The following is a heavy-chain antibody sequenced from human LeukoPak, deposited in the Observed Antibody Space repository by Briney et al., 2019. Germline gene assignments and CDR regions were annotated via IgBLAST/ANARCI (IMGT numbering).Heavy chain of an antibody. V-gene: IGHV4-39*07. CDR1: VGSISSSSYY. Sequence: PSDTLSLTCTVSVGSISSSSYYWGWIRQPPGKGLEWIGRIYYSGSTYYYSSLKNRVTILGDTSNNQFSLKLSSVTAADTAVYYCARASIIAAAGNSYFDYWGQGTLVTDSS. J-gene: IGHJ4*02. CDR3: ARASIIAAAGNSYFDY. CDR2: IYYSGST. D-gene: IGHD6-13*01.